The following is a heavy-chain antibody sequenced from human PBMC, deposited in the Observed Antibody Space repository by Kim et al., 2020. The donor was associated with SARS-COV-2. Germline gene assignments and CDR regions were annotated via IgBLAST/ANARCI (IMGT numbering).Heavy chain of an antibody. J-gene: IGHJ4*02. Sequence: GGSLRLSCAASGFTFSSYSMNWVRQAPGKGLEWVSSISSSGYRYYADSVEARFTISRDNAKNSLYLQMKNLRAEDTAVYYCAGVRRGYGGYDDFDYWGQGTLLTVSS. CDR1: GFTFSSYS. CDR2: ISSSGYR. D-gene: IGHD5-12*01. CDR3: AGVRRGYGGYDDFDY. V-gene: IGHV3-21*01.